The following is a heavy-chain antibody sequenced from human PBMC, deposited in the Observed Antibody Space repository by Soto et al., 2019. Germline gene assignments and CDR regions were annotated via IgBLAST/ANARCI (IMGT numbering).Heavy chain of an antibody. V-gene: IGHV3-74*01. J-gene: IGHJ6*02. CDR2: INSDGSST. CDR1: GFTFSSYW. D-gene: IGHD4-17*01. Sequence: PGGSLRLSCAASGFTFSSYWMHWVRQAPGKGLVWVSRINSDGSSTSYADSVKGRFTISRDNAKNTLYLQMNSLRAEDTAVYYCAREEHTVMGYYYYGMDVWGQGTTVTVSS. CDR3: AREEHTVMGYYYYGMDV.